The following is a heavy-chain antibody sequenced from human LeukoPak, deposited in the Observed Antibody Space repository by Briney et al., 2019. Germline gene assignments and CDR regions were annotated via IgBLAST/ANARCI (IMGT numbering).Heavy chain of an antibody. CDR2: ISGSGGST. D-gene: IGHD6-13*01. J-gene: IGHJ4*02. V-gene: IGHV3-23*01. CDR3: AKHSTGLGAAAVFDY. Sequence: PGGSLRLSCAASGFTFSSYAMSWVRQAPGKGLEWVSAISGSGGSTYYADSVKGRFTISRDNSKNTLYLQMNSLRAEDTAVYYCAKHSTGLGAAAVFDYWGQGTLVTVSS. CDR1: GFTFSSYA.